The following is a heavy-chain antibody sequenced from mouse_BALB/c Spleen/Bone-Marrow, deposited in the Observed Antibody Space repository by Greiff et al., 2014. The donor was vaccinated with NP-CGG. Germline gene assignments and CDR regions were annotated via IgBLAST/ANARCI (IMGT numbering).Heavy chain of an antibody. D-gene: IGHD2-4*01. CDR2: ISPGDGNT. J-gene: IGHJ2*01. Sequence: LVESGPELVKPGALVKISCKASGYTFTTYDINWVKQRPGQGLEWIGWISPGDGNTNYNEKVKGKATLTADKSSRTAYMQLSSLTAENSAVYFCARGGDYHYFDYWGQGTTLTVSS. CDR3: ARGGDYHYFDY. CDR1: GYTFTTYD. V-gene: IGHV1S56*01.